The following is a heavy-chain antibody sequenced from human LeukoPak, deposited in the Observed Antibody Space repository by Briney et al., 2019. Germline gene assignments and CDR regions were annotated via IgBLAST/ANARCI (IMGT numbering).Heavy chain of an antibody. J-gene: IGHJ4*02. CDR1: GYSFTTYW. V-gene: IGHV5-51*01. Sequence: GESLKISCKGSGYSFTTYWIAWVRQMPGKGLEWMGIIYPGDSETRYSPSFQGQVTISADKSISTAFLQWSSLKASDTAMYYCARNGGGSYQTRYRDFDYWGQGTLVTVSS. CDR2: IYPGDSET. CDR3: ARNGGGSYQTRYRDFDY. D-gene: IGHD1-26*01.